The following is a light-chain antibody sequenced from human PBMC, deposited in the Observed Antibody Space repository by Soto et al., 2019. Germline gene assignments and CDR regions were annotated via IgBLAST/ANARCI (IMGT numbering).Light chain of an antibody. CDR1: QSVSSSY. V-gene: IGKV3-20*01. J-gene: IGKJ1*01. CDR2: GAS. Sequence: EIVLTQSPGTLSLSPGERATLSCRASQSVSSSYLAWYQQKPGQAPRLLIYGASSRATGIPDRFSGSGSGTDFTLTISRLEPEHCAVYYCQQYGSSQSFGQGTKVEIK. CDR3: QQYGSSQS.